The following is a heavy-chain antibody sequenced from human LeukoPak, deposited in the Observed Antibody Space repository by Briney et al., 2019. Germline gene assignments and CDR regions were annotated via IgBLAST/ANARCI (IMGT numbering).Heavy chain of an antibody. J-gene: IGHJ4*02. Sequence: SETLSLTCTVSGASISDYYWSWIRQPPGKGLEWIGYIYYSGSTNYNPSLNSRVTISVDTSKNQFSLKLNSVTAADTAVYYCARARRDGYNLFHYWGQGTLVTVSS. CDR2: IYYSGST. CDR1: GASISDYY. CDR3: ARARRDGYNLFHY. V-gene: IGHV4-59*01. D-gene: IGHD5-24*01.